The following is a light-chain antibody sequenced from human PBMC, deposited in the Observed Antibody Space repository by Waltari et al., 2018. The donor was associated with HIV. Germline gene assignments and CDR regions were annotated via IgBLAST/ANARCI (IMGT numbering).Light chain of an antibody. Sequence: SYVLTQPPSVAVAPGQTARITCGGNNIGSKSVHWYQQKPGQAPVLVVYDDRDRPSGSPERFSGSNVGNTATLTISRVEAGDQADYYCHLWDRDTDHYVCGTGTKGTVL. V-gene: IGLV3-21*02. CDR2: DDR. J-gene: IGLJ1*01. CDR3: HLWDRDTDHYV. CDR1: NIGSKS.